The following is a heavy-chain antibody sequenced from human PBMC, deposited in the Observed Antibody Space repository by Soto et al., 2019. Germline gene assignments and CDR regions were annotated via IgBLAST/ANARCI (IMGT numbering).Heavy chain of an antibody. D-gene: IGHD3-10*01. CDR2: INPSGGST. CDR1: GYTFTNYY. V-gene: IGHV1-46*01. Sequence: QVQLVQSGAEVKKPGASVKVPCKASGYTFTNYYIHWVRQAPGQRLEWMGIINPSGGSTDYTQKCQARVTMSRDTSTSTVDMEPSSLRSEDTAVYYCARDHRLLWFGELLIGGQGTLVTVSS. CDR3: ARDHRLLWFGELLI. J-gene: IGHJ4*02.